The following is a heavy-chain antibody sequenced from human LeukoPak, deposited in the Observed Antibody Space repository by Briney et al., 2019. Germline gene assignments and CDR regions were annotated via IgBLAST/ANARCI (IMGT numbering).Heavy chain of an antibody. V-gene: IGHV4-39*01. D-gene: IGHD5-18*01. CDR1: GGSIGTNPYY. CDR3: ARHQGGHSYGRGLGYFDY. J-gene: IGHJ4*02. Sequence: PSETLSLTCTVSGGSIGTNPYYWGWVRQSPGKGLEWIGSVYNSGATYSNPSVKSRVTVSADTSKNQFSLKLSSMTAADTAVYFCARHQGGHSYGRGLGYFDYWGQGMLVTVSS. CDR2: VYNSGAT.